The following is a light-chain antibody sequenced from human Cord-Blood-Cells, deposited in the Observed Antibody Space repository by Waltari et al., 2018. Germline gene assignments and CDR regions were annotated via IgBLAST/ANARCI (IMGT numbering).Light chain of an antibody. Sequence: EIVLTQSPATLSLSPGERATLACRASQSVSSYLAWYQQKPGQAPRLLIYDASNRATGIPARFSGSGSGTDFTLTISSLEPEDFAVYYCQQRSNWGIFTFGPGTKVDSK. V-gene: IGKV3-11*01. CDR1: QSVSSY. CDR3: QQRSNWGIFT. CDR2: DAS. J-gene: IGKJ3*01.